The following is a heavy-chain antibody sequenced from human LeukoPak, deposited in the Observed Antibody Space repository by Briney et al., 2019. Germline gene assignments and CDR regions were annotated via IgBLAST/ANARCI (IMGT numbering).Heavy chain of an antibody. Sequence: SETLSLTCTVSGGSISSSTYYWGWIRQPPGKGLEWSGSINYSGNTYYNPSLKSRVTISLDTSTSQFSLKVRYVTAADTAVYYCARGLNDSWTGENYWGQGTLVTVSS. CDR3: ARGLNDSWTGENY. D-gene: IGHD3-3*01. CDR1: GGSISSSTYY. CDR2: INYSGNT. J-gene: IGHJ4*02. V-gene: IGHV4-39*07.